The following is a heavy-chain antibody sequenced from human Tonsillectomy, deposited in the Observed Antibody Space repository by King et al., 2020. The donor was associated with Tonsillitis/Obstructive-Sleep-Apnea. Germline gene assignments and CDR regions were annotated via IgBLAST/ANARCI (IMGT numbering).Heavy chain of an antibody. CDR3: ARLGSIVGATSSYYYYMDV. V-gene: IGHV5-10-1*01. D-gene: IGHD1-26*01. Sequence: QLVQSGAEVKKPGESLRISCKGSGYSFTSHWISWVRQMPGKGLEWMGRIDPSDSYTNYSPSFQGHVTISADKSISTAYLQWSSLKASDTAMYYCARLGSIVGATSSYYYYMDVWGKGTTVTVSS. CDR1: GYSFTSHW. J-gene: IGHJ6*03. CDR2: IDPSDSYT.